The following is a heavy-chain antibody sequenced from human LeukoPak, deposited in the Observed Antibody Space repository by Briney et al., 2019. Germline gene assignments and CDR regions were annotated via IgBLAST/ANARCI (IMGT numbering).Heavy chain of an antibody. CDR1: GFTFSSYW. V-gene: IGHV3-7*01. Sequence: GSLRLSCAASGFTFSSYWMSWVRQAPGKGLEWVANIKQDGSEKYYVDSVKGRLTISRDNAKNSLYLQMNSLRAEDTAVYYCARAHYDYVWGSYRYSPDAFDIWGQGTMVTVSS. J-gene: IGHJ3*02. D-gene: IGHD3-16*02. CDR2: IKQDGSEK. CDR3: ARAHYDYVWGSYRYSPDAFDI.